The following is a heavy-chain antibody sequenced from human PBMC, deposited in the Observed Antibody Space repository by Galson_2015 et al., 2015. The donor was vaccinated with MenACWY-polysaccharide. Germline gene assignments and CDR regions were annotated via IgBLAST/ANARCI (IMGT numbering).Heavy chain of an antibody. Sequence: SLRLSCAASGFTLSDYAMSWVRQAPGKGLEWVSAIRGSGTSTYYADSVKGRFTIFRDNSKNTLYLQMNSLIAEDTAVYFCAKRRMLPGRIIAGHFDYWGQGTLVSVSS. J-gene: IGHJ4*02. V-gene: IGHV3-23*01. CDR1: GFTLSDYA. CDR2: IRGSGTST. D-gene: IGHD1-14*01. CDR3: AKRRMLPGRIIAGHFDY.